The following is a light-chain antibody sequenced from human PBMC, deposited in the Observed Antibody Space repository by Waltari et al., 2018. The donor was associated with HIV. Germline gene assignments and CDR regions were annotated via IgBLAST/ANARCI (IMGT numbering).Light chain of an antibody. J-gene: IGKJ2*01. V-gene: IGKV1-9*01. CDR1: KNTVSS. Sequence: DSQLTQSPPLLSASVGDRVTIPSRASKNTVSSLACYHQNTANAPPRLLFCASTLQSRVTSRMCSGGAGREDSITIRSLQPEDFATYYCQHLNTHPGSYTFGEGTKLEIK. CDR2: CAS. CDR3: QHLNTHPGSYT.